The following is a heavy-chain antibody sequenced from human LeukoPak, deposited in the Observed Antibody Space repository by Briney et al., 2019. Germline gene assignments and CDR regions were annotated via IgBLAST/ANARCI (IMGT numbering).Heavy chain of an antibody. Sequence: GRSLQLSCAASGITLSSYGMQWGRHGPGKGLEWVAVMSFDGSNKYYADSVKGRFTISRDNSKNTLYLQMNSLRAEDTAVYYCAKDFLGTAMISWGQGTLVTVSS. CDR1: GITLSSYG. CDR2: MSFDGSNK. V-gene: IGHV3-30*18. D-gene: IGHD5-18*01. CDR3: AKDFLGTAMIS. J-gene: IGHJ4*02.